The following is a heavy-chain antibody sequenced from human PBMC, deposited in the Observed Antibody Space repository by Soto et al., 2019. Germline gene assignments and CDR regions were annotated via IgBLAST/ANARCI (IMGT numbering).Heavy chain of an antibody. D-gene: IGHD5-12*01. Sequence: SETLSLTCTVCGGSIRYYYWGWLRQPPGKGLEWIGSIYYSGNTPYNPSLKSRVTISVDTSMNQFSLNLDSVTAVDSAVYYCVRGGYVHAFDYWGQGALVTVSS. CDR3: VRGGYVHAFDY. J-gene: IGHJ4*02. CDR2: IYYSGNT. V-gene: IGHV4-59*01. CDR1: GGSIRYYY.